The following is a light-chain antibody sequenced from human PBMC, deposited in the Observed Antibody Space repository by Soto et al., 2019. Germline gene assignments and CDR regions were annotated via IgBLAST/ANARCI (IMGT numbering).Light chain of an antibody. Sequence: EIVMTQSPATLSVCPGERATLSCRASQSVTNSLAWYQQKPGQAPRLLVYDASNRATGIPTRFSGSGSGTDFTLTISNLEPEDFAVYYCQQHISWPLTFGGGTKVDI. CDR2: DAS. V-gene: IGKV3-11*01. CDR3: QQHISWPLT. CDR1: QSVTNS. J-gene: IGKJ4*01.